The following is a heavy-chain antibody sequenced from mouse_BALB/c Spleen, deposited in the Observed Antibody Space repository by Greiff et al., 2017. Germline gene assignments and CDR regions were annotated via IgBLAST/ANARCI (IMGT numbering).Heavy chain of an antibody. Sequence: EVHLVESGGGLVKPGGSLKLSCAASGFTFSSYAMSWVRQSPEKRLEWVAEISSGGSYTYYPDTVTGRFTISRDNAKNTLYLEMSSLRSEDTAMYYCARPYYYGSSYYFDYWGQGTTLTVSS. D-gene: IGHD1-1*01. CDR2: ISSGGSYT. CDR3: ARPYYYGSSYYFDY. J-gene: IGHJ2*01. V-gene: IGHV5-9-4*01. CDR1: GFTFSSYA.